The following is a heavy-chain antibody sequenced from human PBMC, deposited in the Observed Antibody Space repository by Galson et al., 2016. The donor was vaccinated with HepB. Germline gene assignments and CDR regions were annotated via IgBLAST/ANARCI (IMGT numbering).Heavy chain of an antibody. CDR3: ARGTGMDG. V-gene: IGHV3-30*04. J-gene: IGHJ6*02. Sequence: SLRLSCAASGFTFSNYAFHWVRQTPGNGLEWVSVISYDGSNKYYSDSVKGRFIISRDNSTNTIILHMNSLRVEDTAVYYCARGTGMDGWGQGTTVTVSS. CDR1: GFTFSNYA. CDR2: ISYDGSNK.